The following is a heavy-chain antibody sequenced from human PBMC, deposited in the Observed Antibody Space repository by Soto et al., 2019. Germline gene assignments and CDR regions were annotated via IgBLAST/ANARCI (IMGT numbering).Heavy chain of an antibody. J-gene: IGHJ4*02. CDR1: GFTFSSYA. CDR2: ISGSGGST. D-gene: IGHD6-19*01. V-gene: IGHV3-23*01. Sequence: PGGSLRLSCAASGFTFSSYAMSWVRQAPGEGLEWVSAISGSGGSTYYADSVKGRFTISRDNSKNTLYLQMNSLRAEDTAVYYWAKGGWYQTYYFDYWGQGTLVTVSS. CDR3: AKGGWYQTYYFDY.